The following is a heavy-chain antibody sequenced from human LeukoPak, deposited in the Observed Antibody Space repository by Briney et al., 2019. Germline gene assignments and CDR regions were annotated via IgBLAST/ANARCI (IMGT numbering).Heavy chain of an antibody. CDR3: ARSSYCSSTSCYAGRDWFDP. CDR2: ILPIFGTA. V-gene: IGHV1-69*06. CDR1: GGTFSSYA. D-gene: IGHD2-2*01. J-gene: IGHJ5*02. Sequence: SVKVSCKASGGTFSSYAISWVRQAPGQGLEWMGGILPIFGTANYAQKFQGRVTITADKSTSTAYMELSSLRSEDTAVYYCARSSYCSSTSCYAGRDWFDPWGQGTLVTVSS.